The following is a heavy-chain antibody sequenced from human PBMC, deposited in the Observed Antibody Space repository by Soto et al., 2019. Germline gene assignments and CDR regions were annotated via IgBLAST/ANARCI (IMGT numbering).Heavy chain of an antibody. Sequence: QITLKESGPTLVKPTQTLTLTCTFSGFSLSTSGVGVGWIRQPPVKALEWLALIYWDDAKRYSPSLKSRLTIAKDTSKNQVVLTMTNMDPVDTATYYCAHIVEDIVVMVAATLSWYFDLWGRGNLVTVSS. J-gene: IGHJ2*01. CDR2: IYWDDAK. CDR1: GFSLSTSGVG. V-gene: IGHV2-5*02. D-gene: IGHD2-15*01. CDR3: AHIVEDIVVMVAATLSWYFDL.